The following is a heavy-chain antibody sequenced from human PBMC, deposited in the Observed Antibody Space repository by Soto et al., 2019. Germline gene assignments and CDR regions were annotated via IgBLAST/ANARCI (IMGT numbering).Heavy chain of an antibody. CDR3: ARDLAARGAYYYYGMDV. Sequence: QVQLQESGPGLVKPSETLSLTCTVSGGSVSSGSYYWSWIRQPPGKGLEWIGYIYYSGSTNYNPSLNSRVTISVDTSKNQFSLKLSSVTAADTAVYYCARDLAARGAYYYYGMDVWGQGTTVTVSS. CDR2: IYYSGST. V-gene: IGHV4-61*01. D-gene: IGHD6-6*01. J-gene: IGHJ6*02. CDR1: GGSVSSGSYY.